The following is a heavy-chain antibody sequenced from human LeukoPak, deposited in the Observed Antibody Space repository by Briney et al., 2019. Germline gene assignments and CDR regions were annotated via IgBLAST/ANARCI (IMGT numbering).Heavy chain of an antibody. D-gene: IGHD2-2*01. J-gene: IGHJ4*02. V-gene: IGHV4-61*01. CDR3: ARLYCSRTSCLFDS. CDR1: GGSVSSGSYY. Sequence: SETLSLTCTVSGGSVSSGSYYWSWIRQPPGKGLEWIGYIYYSGSTNYNPSLKSRVTISLDTSKNQFSLKLSSVTAADTAMYYCARLYCSRTSCLFDSWGQGALATVSS. CDR2: IYYSGST.